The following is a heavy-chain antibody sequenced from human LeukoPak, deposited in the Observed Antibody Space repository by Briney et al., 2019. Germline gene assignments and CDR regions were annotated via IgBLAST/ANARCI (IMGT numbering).Heavy chain of an antibody. CDR2: INPNGGST. CDR1: GYILSSFN. V-gene: IGHV1-46*01. CDR3: AGVDDSTGPSFDY. J-gene: IGHJ4*02. Sequence: ASVKVSCKASGYILSSFNMHWVRQAPGQGLEWMGIINPNGGSTRYAQKFQGRVTMTRDTSRNTVYMELSSLRSEDTAVYYCAGVDDSTGPSFDYWGQGTLVTVSS. D-gene: IGHD3-22*01.